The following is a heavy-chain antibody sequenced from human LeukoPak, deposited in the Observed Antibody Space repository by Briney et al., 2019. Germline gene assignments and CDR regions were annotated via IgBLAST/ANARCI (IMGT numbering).Heavy chain of an antibody. CDR2: ISGSGGGT. CDR3: AKRGVVIRVFLVGFHKEANYFDS. V-gene: IGHV3-23*01. J-gene: IGHJ4*02. D-gene: IGHD3-10*01. CDR1: GITLSNYG. Sequence: GGSLRLSCAVSGITLSNYGMSWVRQAPGKGLEWVAGISGSGGGTNYADSVKGRFTISRDNSKNTLYLQMNSLRAEDTAVYFCAKRGVVIRVFLVGFHKEANYFDSWGQGALVTVSS.